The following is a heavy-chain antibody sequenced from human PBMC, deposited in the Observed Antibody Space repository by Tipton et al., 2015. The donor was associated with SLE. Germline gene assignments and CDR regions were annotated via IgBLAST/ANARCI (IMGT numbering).Heavy chain of an antibody. Sequence: QSGAEVKKPGASVKVSCKASGYTFTSYDIHWVRQAPGQGLEWMGWINTYNAKTHFAQKFQGRVTMTTDTSTSTAHMDLGSLRSDDTAIYYCARANMGDGFDIWGQGTMVTVFS. CDR1: GYTFTSYD. D-gene: IGHD2/OR15-2a*01. CDR3: ARANMGDGFDI. V-gene: IGHV1-18*01. J-gene: IGHJ3*02. CDR2: INTYNAKT.